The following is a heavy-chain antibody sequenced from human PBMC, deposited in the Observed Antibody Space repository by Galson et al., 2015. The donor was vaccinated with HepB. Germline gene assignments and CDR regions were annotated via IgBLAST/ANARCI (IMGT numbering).Heavy chain of an antibody. D-gene: IGHD2-15*01. CDR2: ISAYNRKT. CDR3: ARGALVVGVSSTQSNWFGP. Sequence: SVKVSCKAFGYSFSRYSITWVRQAPGQGLEWMGWISAYNRKTNYAQKFQGRVTMTTDTSTSTAYMELRRLRSDDTAVYFCARGALVVGVSSTQSNWFGPWGQGTLVTVSS. J-gene: IGHJ5*02. CDR1: GYSFSRYS. V-gene: IGHV1-18*04.